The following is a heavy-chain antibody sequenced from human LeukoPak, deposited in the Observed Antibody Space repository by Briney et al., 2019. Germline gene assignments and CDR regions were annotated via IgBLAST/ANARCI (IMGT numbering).Heavy chain of an antibody. Sequence: PSETLSLTCAVYGGSFSGYYWSWIRQPPGKGLEWIGEINHSGSTNYNPSLKSRVTISVDTSKNQFSLKLSSVTAADTAVYYCARGRRNDYVWGSYRSGYFDYWGQGTLVTVSP. CDR1: GGSFSGYY. CDR2: INHSGST. D-gene: IGHD3-16*02. CDR3: ARGRRNDYVWGSYRSGYFDY. V-gene: IGHV4-34*01. J-gene: IGHJ4*02.